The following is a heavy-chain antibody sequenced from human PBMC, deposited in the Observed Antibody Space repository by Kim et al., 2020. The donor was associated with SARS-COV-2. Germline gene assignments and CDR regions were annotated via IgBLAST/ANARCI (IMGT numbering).Heavy chain of an antibody. V-gene: IGHV1-46*01. CDR3: ARDRYCSSTSCLDYYYYGMDV. Sequence: ASVKVSCKASGYTFTSYYMHWVRQAPGQGLEWMGIINPSGGSTSYAQKFQGRVTMTRDTSTSTVYMELSSLRSEDTAVYYCARDRYCSSTSCLDYYYYGMDVWGQGTTVTVSS. D-gene: IGHD2-2*01. CDR2: INPSGGST. CDR1: GYTFTSYY. J-gene: IGHJ6*02.